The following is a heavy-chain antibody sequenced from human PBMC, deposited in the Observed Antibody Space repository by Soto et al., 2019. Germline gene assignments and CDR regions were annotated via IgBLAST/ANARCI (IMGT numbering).Heavy chain of an antibody. CDR2: IYYSGST. Sequence: SETLSLTCTVSGGSISSGDYYWSWIRQPPGKGLEWIGYIYYSGSTYYNPSLKSRVTISVDTSKNQFSLKLSSVTAADTAVYYCARGLEGATESWFDPWGQGTLVTVSS. V-gene: IGHV4-30-4*01. CDR1: GGSISSGDYY. J-gene: IGHJ5*02. CDR3: ARGLEGATESWFDP. D-gene: IGHD1-26*01.